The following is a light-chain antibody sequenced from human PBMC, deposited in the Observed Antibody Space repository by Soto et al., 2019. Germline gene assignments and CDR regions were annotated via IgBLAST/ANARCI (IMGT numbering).Light chain of an antibody. CDR1: QDIRTS. CDR3: QHYNNLPPFT. J-gene: IGKJ3*01. Sequence: DIQMTQSPSSLSASVGARVSITCQASQDIRTSLSWFQHKPGRAHKLLIYGASYLETGVQSRFRGSGSGTDFTFTISSLQPEDTATYYCQHYNNLPPFTFGPGTIVDIK. CDR2: GAS. V-gene: IGKV1-33*01.